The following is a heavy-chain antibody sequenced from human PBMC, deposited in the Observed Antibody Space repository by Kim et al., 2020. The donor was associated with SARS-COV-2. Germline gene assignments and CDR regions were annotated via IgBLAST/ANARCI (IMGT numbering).Heavy chain of an antibody. CDR1: GFTFSSYG. CDR3: AKEGSHGSGCYYYY. J-gene: IGHJ4*02. Sequence: GGSLRLSCVASGFTFSSYGMHWVRQAPGKGPEWVAVISYDGSNKYYADSVKGRFTISRDNSKNTLYLQMNSLRAEDTAVYYCAKEGSHGSGCYYYYWGQGALVTVSS. CDR2: ISYDGSNK. V-gene: IGHV3-30*18. D-gene: IGHD3-10*01.